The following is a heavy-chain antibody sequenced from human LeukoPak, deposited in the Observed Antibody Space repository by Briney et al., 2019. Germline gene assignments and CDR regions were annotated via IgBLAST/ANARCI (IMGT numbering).Heavy chain of an antibody. V-gene: IGHV3-23*01. CDR3: VKDQWQGYFDRSQSYSGAFDI. D-gene: IGHD3-9*01. CDR1: GFTFSSYA. Sequence: QAGGSLRLSCAASGFTFSSYAMSWVRQAPGKGLEWVSAISGSGGSTYYADSVKGRFTISRDNSKNTLYLQMNSLRAEDTAVYYCVKDQWQGYFDRSQSYSGAFDIWGQGTMVTVSS. CDR2: ISGSGGST. J-gene: IGHJ3*02.